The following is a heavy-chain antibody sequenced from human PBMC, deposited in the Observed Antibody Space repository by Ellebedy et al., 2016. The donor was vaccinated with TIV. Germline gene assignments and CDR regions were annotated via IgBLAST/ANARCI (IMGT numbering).Heavy chain of an antibody. V-gene: IGHV4-59*01. CDR1: SGSISSYY. CDR3: ARYDYGDLGPILDY. CDR2: SYYSGRT. Sequence: MPSETLSLTCTVYSGSISSYYWGWIRQLQGKGLEWIGYSYYSGRTNYNTSLKSRVTISVDTSKNQFSLKLSSVTAADTAVYYCARYDYGDLGPILDYWGQGTLVTVSS. J-gene: IGHJ4*02. D-gene: IGHD4-17*01.